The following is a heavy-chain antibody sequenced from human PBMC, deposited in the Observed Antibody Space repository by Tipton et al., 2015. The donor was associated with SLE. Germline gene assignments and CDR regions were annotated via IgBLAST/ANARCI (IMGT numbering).Heavy chain of an antibody. J-gene: IGHJ5*02. CDR1: GVTFSSYE. Sequence: SLRLSCAASGVTFSSYEMHWVRQAPGKGLEWVSYISFSGSTIYYADSVKGRFTISRDNAKNSLYLQMNSLRVEDTAVYFCAGDDYASGITWGQGTLVTVSS. CDR3: AGDDYASGIT. CDR2: ISFSGSTI. V-gene: IGHV3-48*03. D-gene: IGHD3-10*01.